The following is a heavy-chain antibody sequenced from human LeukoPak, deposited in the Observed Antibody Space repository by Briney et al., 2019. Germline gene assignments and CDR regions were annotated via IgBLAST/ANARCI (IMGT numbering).Heavy chain of an antibody. D-gene: IGHD3-10*01. V-gene: IGHV4-59*01. J-gene: IGHJ3*02. CDR3: ARDVEYYYGSGSRIGSYNAFDI. CDR1: GGSISSYY. Sequence: SETLSLTCTVSGGSISSYYWSWIRQPPGKGLEWIGYIYYSGSTNYNPSLKSRVTISVDTSKNQFSLKLSSVTAADTAVYYCARDVEYYYGSGSRIGSYNAFDIWGQGTMVTVSS. CDR2: IYYSGST.